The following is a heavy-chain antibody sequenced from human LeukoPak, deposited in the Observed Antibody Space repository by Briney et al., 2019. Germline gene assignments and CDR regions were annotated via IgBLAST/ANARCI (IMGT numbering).Heavy chain of an antibody. V-gene: IGHV4-59*01. CDR3: ARHRSGSSWFAP. CDR1: GGSISSYY. J-gene: IGHJ5*02. Sequence: SETLSLTCTVSGGSISSYYWNWIRQPPGKGLEWIGYIYYSGSTNYNPSLKSRVTISVDTSKNQFSLKLSSVTAADTAVYYCARHRSGSSWFAPWGQGTLVTVSS. CDR2: IYYSGST. D-gene: IGHD6-19*01.